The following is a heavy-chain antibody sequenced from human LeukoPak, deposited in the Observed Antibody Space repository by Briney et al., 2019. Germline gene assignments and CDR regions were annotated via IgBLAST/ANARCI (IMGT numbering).Heavy chain of an antibody. CDR3: ARGAYCGGDCYFSPDDAFDI. CDR2: TRNKANSYTT. Sequence: GGSLRLSCAASRFTFSSYSMNWVRQAPGKGLEWVGRTRNKANSYTTEYAASVKGRFTISRDDSKNSLYLQMNSLKTEDTAVYYCARGAYCGGDCYFSPDDAFDIWGQGTMVTVSS. D-gene: IGHD2-21*02. V-gene: IGHV3-72*01. J-gene: IGHJ3*02. CDR1: RFTFSSYS.